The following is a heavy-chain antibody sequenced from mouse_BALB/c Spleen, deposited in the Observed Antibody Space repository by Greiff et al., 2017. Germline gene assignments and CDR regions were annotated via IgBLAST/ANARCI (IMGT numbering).Heavy chain of an antibody. V-gene: IGHV5-15*02. CDR3: ARDGRKAYAMDY. Sequence: EVQVVESGGGLVQPGGSRKLSCAASGFTFSDYGMAWVRQAPGKGPEWVAFISNLAYSIYYADTVTGRFTISRENAKNTLYLEMSSLRSEDTAMYYCARDGRKAYAMDYWGQGTSVTVSS. CDR1: GFTFSDYG. J-gene: IGHJ4*01. CDR2: ISNLAYSI.